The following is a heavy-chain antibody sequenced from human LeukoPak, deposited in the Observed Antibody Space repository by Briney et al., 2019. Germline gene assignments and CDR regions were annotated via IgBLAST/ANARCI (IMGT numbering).Heavy chain of an antibody. D-gene: IGHD6-19*01. J-gene: IGHJ4*02. CDR1: GLTFDVYA. CDR3: AKSLRNGSGWASDY. Sequence: GRSLRLSCAASGLTFDVYAVHWVRQAPGKGLEWVSGITWSNGEIAYADSVKGRFTISRDNAKNSLYLQMNSLRTEDTAVYYCAKSLRNGSGWASDYWGQGTLVTVSS. V-gene: IGHV3-9*01. CDR2: ITWSNGEI.